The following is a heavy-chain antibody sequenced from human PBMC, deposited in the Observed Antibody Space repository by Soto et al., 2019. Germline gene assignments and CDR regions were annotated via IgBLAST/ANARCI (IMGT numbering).Heavy chain of an antibody. CDR3: ARWEQWPKGWFDP. J-gene: IGHJ5*02. V-gene: IGHV1-46*01. D-gene: IGHD6-19*01. CDR2: INPSGGST. Sequence: QVQLVQSGAEVKKPGASVKVSCKASGYTFTSYYMHWVRQAPGQGLEWMGIINPSGGSTSYAQKFQGRVTMTRDTSSSTVYMELSSLRSEDTAVYYCARWEQWPKGWFDPLGQGTLVTVSS. CDR1: GYTFTSYY.